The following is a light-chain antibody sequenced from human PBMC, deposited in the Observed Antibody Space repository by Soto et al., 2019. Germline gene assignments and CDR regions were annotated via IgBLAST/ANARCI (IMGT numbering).Light chain of an antibody. CDR3: SSYISSSTYV. V-gene: IGLV2-14*01. Sequence: QSALTKPASVSGSPGQWITISCTGTSSDIGRYNYVSWYQQYPGKAPKFMIYDVSNRPSGVPNRFSGSKSGNTASLTISGLQAEDEADYYCSSYISSSTYVFGTGTKVTVL. CDR2: DVS. CDR1: SSDIGRYNY. J-gene: IGLJ1*01.